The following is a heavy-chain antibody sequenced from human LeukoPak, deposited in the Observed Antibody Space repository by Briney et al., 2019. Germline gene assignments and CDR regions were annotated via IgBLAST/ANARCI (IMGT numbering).Heavy chain of an antibody. CDR2: ISSGGDTF. J-gene: IGHJ4*02. CDR3: ARGDGVYYYVWGRSH. Sequence: GGSLRRSCAASGCIFSDYYMVWIRQAPGKGLEWVAYISSGGDTFFYADSVKGRFTISRDNSDDSLYLQMNSLRVEDTAVYYCARGDGVYYYVWGRSHWGQGTLVTVSS. D-gene: IGHD3-16*01. V-gene: IGHV3-11*01. CDR1: GCIFSDYY.